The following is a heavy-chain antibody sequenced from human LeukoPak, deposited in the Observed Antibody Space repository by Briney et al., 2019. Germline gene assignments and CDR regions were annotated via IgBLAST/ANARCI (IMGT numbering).Heavy chain of an antibody. V-gene: IGHV3-20*04. CDR2: INWIGGST. D-gene: IGHD1-14*01. J-gene: IGHJ5*02. Sequence: PGGSLRLSCAASGFTFDDYGMSWVRQAPGKGLEWVSGINWIGGSTGYADSVKGRFTISRDNAKNSLYLQMNSLRAEDTAVYYCAKDSGNRDNWFDPWGQGTLVTVSS. CDR1: GFTFDDYG. CDR3: AKDSGNRDNWFDP.